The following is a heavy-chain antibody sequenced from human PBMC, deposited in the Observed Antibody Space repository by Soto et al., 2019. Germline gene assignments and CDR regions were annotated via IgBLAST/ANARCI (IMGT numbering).Heavy chain of an antibody. CDR2: INHSGST. J-gene: IGHJ5*02. V-gene: IGHV4-34*01. CDR1: GGSFSGYY. CDR3: ARAPNCTNGVCYRFDWFDP. Sequence: MLSETLSLTCAVYGGSFSGYYWSWIRQPPGKGLEWIGEINHSGSTNYNPSLKSRVTISVDTSKNQFSLKLSSVTAADTAVYYCARAPNCTNGVCYRFDWFDPWGQGTLVTVSS. D-gene: IGHD2-8*01.